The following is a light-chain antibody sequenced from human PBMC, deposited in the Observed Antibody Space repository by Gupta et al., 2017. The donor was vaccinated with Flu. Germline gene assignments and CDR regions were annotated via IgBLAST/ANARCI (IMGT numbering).Light chain of an antibody. CDR1: QSLKHSNGITY. V-gene: IGKV2-24*01. J-gene: IGKJ2*01. CDR2: RIS. Sequence: GQPASNSCRSSQSLKHSNGITYLSWLHQRPGQPPRLLIYRISSRFSGVPDRFSGSGAGTDFTLKISRVEAEDVGVFYCMQTTQFPNTFGQGTRLEIE. CDR3: MQTTQFPNT.